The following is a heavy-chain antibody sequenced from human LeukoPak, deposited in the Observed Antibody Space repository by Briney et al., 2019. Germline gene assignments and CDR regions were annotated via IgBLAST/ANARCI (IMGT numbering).Heavy chain of an antibody. CDR3: AKDISEARDYFDY. J-gene: IGHJ4*02. V-gene: IGHV3-23*01. Sequence: GGSLRLSCAASEFTFSSYAMGWVRQAPGKGLEWVSAISGNGGSTYYADSVKGRFTISRDNSKNTLSLQMNSLRAEDTAVYYCAKDISEARDYFDYWGQGTLVTVSS. CDR2: ISGNGGST. CDR1: EFTFSSYA.